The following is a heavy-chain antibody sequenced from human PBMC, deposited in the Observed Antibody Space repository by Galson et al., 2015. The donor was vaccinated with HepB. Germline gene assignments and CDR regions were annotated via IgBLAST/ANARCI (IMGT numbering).Heavy chain of an antibody. CDR2: SSGSGGST. CDR3: AKPPELERPYPFDH. J-gene: IGHJ4*02. V-gene: IGHV3-23*01. D-gene: IGHD1-1*01. CDR1: GFNFGSYA. Sequence: SLRLSCAASGFNFGSYALSWVRQAPGKGLEWVSASSGSGGSTYYADSVKGRFTISRDNSTNTLYLQMNSLRAEDTAVYYCAKPPELERPYPFDHWGQGTLVTVSS.